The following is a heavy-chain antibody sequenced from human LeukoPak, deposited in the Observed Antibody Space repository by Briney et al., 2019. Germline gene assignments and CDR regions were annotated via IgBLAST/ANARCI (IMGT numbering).Heavy chain of an antibody. CDR2: INQDESAK. Sequence: PGGSLRLSCAASGFTFSRYWMSWVRQAPGKGLEWVASINQDESAKRYVDSVKGRFTISRDNTKNSLFLQMNSLRAEDTAVYYCARDKQVGATHFDYWGQGTLVTVSS. D-gene: IGHD1-26*01. V-gene: IGHV3-7*01. J-gene: IGHJ4*02. CDR1: GFTFSRYW. CDR3: ARDKQVGATHFDY.